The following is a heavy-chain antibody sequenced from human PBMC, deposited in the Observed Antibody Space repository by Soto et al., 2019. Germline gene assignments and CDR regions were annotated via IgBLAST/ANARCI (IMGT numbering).Heavy chain of an antibody. J-gene: IGHJ4*02. Sequence: EVQLVESGGGRVQPGGSLRLSCASSGFTFSSYSMNWVRQAPGKGLEWVSSISSSSSYIYYADSVKGRFTIARDNAKNSLYLQMNRLRAEDTAVYYCARAYWGSSSSADYWGQGTLVTVSS. V-gene: IGHV3-21*01. D-gene: IGHD6-6*01. CDR1: GFTFSSYS. CDR2: ISSSSSYI. CDR3: ARAYWGSSSSADY.